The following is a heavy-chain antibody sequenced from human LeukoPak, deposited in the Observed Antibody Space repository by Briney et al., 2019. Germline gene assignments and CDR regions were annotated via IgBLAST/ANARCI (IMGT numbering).Heavy chain of an antibody. CDR3: ARVGAGQQLDY. J-gene: IGHJ4*02. V-gene: IGHV4-59*12. Sequence: SETLSLTCTVSGGSISSYYWSWIRQPPGKGLEWIGYIYYSGSTNYNPSLKSRVTISVDTSKNQFSLKLSSVTAADTAVYYCARVGAGQQLDYWGQGTLVTVSS. CDR1: GGSISSYY. CDR2: IYYSGST. D-gene: IGHD6-13*01.